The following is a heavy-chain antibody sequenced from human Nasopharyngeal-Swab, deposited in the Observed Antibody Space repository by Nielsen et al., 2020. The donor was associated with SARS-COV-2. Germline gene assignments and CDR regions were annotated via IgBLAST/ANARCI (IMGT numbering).Heavy chain of an antibody. CDR2: IKHSGST. Sequence: GSLRLSCAVYGVSFSGYYWSWIRQPPGKGLEWIGEIKHSGSTNYNPSLKSRVTISVDTSKNQFFLKLSSVTAADTAVYYCVRGLLLGRWLETREVGIDYWGQGTLVTVSS. V-gene: IGHV4-34*01. D-gene: IGHD5-24*01. J-gene: IGHJ4*02. CDR3: VRGLLLGRWLETREVGIDY. CDR1: GVSFSGYY.